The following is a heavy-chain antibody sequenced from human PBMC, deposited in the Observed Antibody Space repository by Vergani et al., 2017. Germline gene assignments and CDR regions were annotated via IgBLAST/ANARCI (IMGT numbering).Heavy chain of an antibody. Sequence: QVQLQQWGAGLLKPSETLSLTCAVYGGSFSGYYWSWIRQPPGKGLEWIGEINHSGSTNYNPSLKSRVTISVDTSKNQFSLKLGSVTAADTAVYYCARGITGTTGDYWGQGTLVTVSS. CDR2: INHSGST. CDR3: ARGITGTTGDY. J-gene: IGHJ4*02. D-gene: IGHD1-7*01. V-gene: IGHV4-34*01. CDR1: GGSFSGYY.